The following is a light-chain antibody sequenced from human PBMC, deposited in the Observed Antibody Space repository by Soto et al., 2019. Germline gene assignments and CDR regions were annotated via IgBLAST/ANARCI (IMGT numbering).Light chain of an antibody. V-gene: IGKV3-11*01. CDR2: DAS. J-gene: IGKJ5*01. CDR1: QSVSSY. CDR3: QQRSNWPWT. Sequence: EIVLTQSPATLSLSPGERATLSCRASQSVSSYLAWYQQKPGQAPRLLIYDASNRATGIPARFSGSGSGTDFTLTISRLETEDFAVYYCQQRSNWPWTFGQGTGREI.